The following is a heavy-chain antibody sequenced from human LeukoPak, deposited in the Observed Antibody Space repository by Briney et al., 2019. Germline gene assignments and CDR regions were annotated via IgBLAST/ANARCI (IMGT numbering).Heavy chain of an antibody. V-gene: IGHV4-34*01. CDR2: INHSGST. CDR1: GGSFSGYY. CDR3: ASDYYDSSGYDY. J-gene: IGHJ4*02. Sequence: SETLSLTCAVYGGSFSGYYWSRIRQPPGKGLEWIGEINHSGSTNYNPSLKSRVTISVDTSKNQFSLKLSSVTAADTAVYYCASDYYDSSGYDYWGQGTLVTVSS. D-gene: IGHD3-22*01.